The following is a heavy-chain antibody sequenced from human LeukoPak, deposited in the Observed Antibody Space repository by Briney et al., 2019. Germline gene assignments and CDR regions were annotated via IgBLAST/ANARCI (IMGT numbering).Heavy chain of an antibody. D-gene: IGHD4-17*01. CDR3: ARDLTSVPTR. J-gene: IGHJ4*02. V-gene: IGHV3-48*02. CDR2: ISSSGNTK. CDR1: GFTFSSYS. Sequence: GGSLRLSCAASGFTFSSYSMNWVRQAPGKGLEWVSYISSSGNTKHYVDSVKGRFTISRDNAKNSVYLQMNSLRNEDTAVYYCARDLTSVPTRWGQRTLVTVSS.